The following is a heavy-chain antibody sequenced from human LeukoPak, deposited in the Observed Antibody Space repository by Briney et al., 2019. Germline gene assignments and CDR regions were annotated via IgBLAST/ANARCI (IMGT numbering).Heavy chain of an antibody. V-gene: IGHV3-23*01. CDR3: AKDGRKPTYYYYGMDV. CDR2: ISGSGGST. J-gene: IGHJ6*02. D-gene: IGHD1-26*01. CDR1: GFTFSSYA. Sequence: PGGSLRLSCAASGFTFSSYATSWVRQAPGKGLEWVSAISGSGGSTYYADSVKGRFTISRDNSKNTLYLQMNSLRAEDTAVYYCAKDGRKPTYYYYGMDVWGQGTTVTVSS.